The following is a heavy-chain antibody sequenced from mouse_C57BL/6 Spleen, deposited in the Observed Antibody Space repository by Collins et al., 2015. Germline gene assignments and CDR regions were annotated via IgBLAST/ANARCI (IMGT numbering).Heavy chain of an antibody. CDR1: GYAFSNYW. Sequence: QVQLQQSGAELVKPGASVKISCKASGYAFSNYWLNWVKERPGKGLEWIGQIYPGDGDANYNGKFKGKASLTSDKSSSTAYMQLSGLTSEDSAVYFCARGAYWGQGTLVTVST. V-gene: IGHV1-80*01. J-gene: IGHJ3*01. CDR3: ARGAY. CDR2: IYPGDGDA.